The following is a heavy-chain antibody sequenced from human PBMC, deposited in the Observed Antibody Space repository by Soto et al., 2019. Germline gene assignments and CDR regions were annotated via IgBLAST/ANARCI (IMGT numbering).Heavy chain of an antibody. CDR3: ARDFRVSNALSLNYYYMDV. CDR1: GFTFSSYG. D-gene: IGHD4-4*01. V-gene: IGHV3-33*01. Sequence: QVQLVESGGGVVQPGRSLRLSCAASGFTFSSYGMHWVRQAPGKGLEWVAVIWYDGSNKYYADSVKGRFTISRDNSKNTLYLQMNSLRAEDMAVYYCARDFRVSNALSLNYYYMDVWGKGTTVTVSS. J-gene: IGHJ6*03. CDR2: IWYDGSNK.